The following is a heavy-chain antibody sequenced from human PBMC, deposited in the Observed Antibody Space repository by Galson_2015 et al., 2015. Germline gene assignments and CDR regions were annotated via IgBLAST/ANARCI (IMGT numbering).Heavy chain of an antibody. CDR2: ISGSGGST. J-gene: IGHJ3*02. CDR1: GFTFSSYA. Sequence: SLRLSCAASGFTFSSYAMSWVRQAPGKGLEWVSAISGSGGSTYYADSVKGRFTISRDNSKNTLYLQMNSLRAEDTAVYYCARAANYYDSSGYGAFDIWGQGTMVTVSS. V-gene: IGHV3-23*01. CDR3: ARAANYYDSSGYGAFDI. D-gene: IGHD3-22*01.